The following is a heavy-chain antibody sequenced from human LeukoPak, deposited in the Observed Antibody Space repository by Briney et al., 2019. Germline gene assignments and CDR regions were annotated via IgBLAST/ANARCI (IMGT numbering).Heavy chain of an antibody. Sequence: KSSETLSLTCTVSGGSINSSDHYWAWIRQPPGKGLEWIGSKYYSGDTYHSPSLKSRVTLLVDTSKNHFSLKLSSVTAADTAVYYCARVLRGYPFDHWGQGTLVTVSS. V-gene: IGHV4-39*07. D-gene: IGHD2-15*01. CDR3: ARVLRGYPFDH. CDR1: GGSINSSDHY. J-gene: IGHJ4*02. CDR2: KYYSGDT.